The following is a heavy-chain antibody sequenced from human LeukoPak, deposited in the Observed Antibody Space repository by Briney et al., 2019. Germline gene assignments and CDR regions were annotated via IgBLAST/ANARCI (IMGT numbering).Heavy chain of an antibody. CDR2: MNPNSGNT. Sequence: ASVKVSCKASGYTFTSYDINWVRQATGQGLEWMGWMNPNSGNTGYALKFQGRVTMTRNTSISTAYMELSSLRSEDTAVYYCAGIIADDAFDIWGQGTMVTVSS. CDR3: AGIIADDAFDI. V-gene: IGHV1-8*01. D-gene: IGHD6-13*01. J-gene: IGHJ3*02. CDR1: GYTFTSYD.